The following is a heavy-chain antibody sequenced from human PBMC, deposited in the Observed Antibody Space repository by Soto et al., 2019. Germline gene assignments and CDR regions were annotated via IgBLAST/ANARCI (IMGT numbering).Heavy chain of an antibody. CDR2: IGSKGETYAT. CDR1: GFTFGASA. V-gene: IGHV3-73*01. D-gene: IGHD3-9*01. CDR3: TTVLRYFDWSSYYYYGMDV. J-gene: IGHJ6*02. Sequence: PGGSLRLSCAASGFTFGASALQWVRQASGKGLEWLGRIGSKGETYATAYAASVKGRFTISRDDSKNTLYLQMNSLKTEDTAVYYCTTVLRYFDWSSYYYYGMDVWGQGTTVTVSS.